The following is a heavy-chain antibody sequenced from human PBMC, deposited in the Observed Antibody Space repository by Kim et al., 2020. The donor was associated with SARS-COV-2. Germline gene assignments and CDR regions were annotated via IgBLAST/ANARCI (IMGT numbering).Heavy chain of an antibody. Sequence: SSQKFQGRVPITRETSASTAYMELSSLRSEDTAVYYCARVGQAAGTDSDYWGQGTLVTVSS. J-gene: IGHJ4*02. V-gene: IGHV1-3*01. D-gene: IGHD6-13*01. CDR3: ARVGQAAGTDSDY.